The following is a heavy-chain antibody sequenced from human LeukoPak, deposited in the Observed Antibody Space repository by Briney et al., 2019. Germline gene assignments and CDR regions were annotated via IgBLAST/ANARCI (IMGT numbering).Heavy chain of an antibody. CDR3: AKALGYSGYDSVPLGRAVDY. J-gene: IGHJ4*02. CDR2: ISGSGGST. CDR1: GFTFSVYA. D-gene: IGHD5-12*01. V-gene: IGHV3-23*01. Sequence: PGGSLRLSCAASGFTFSVYAMSWVRQAPGKGLEWVSGISGSGGSTYDADSVKGRFTISRDNSKNMLYLQMNSLRAEDTAVYYCAKALGYSGYDSVPLGRAVDYWGQGTLVTVSS.